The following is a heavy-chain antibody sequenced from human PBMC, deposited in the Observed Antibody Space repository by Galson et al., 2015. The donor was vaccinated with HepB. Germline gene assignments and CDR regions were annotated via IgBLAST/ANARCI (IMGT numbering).Heavy chain of an antibody. CDR1: GFTFSSYG. CDR2: ISHDGTKE. D-gene: IGHD2-15*01. V-gene: IGHV3-30*03. CDR3: ARDTQGYCTGGRCYLEYFQH. J-gene: IGHJ1*01. Sequence: SLRLSCAASGFTFSSYGLHWVRQAPGKGLEWVAGISHDGTKEEYADSVKGRFTISKDNAKNTLYVQMNSLRTDDTAVYYCARDTQGYCTGGRCYLEYFQHWGQGTLVTVSS.